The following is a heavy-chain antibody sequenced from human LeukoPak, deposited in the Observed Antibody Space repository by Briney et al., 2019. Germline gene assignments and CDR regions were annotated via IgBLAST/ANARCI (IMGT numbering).Heavy chain of an antibody. CDR2: INQGGSVK. Sequence: GGSLRLSCAASGFTFSTYWVSWVRQPPGKVLEWVANINQGGSVKQHVDSVEGRFTVSRDNAKNSLFLQMNSLRAEDTAVYYCVRLSRSVPNDYWGQGTLVTVSS. J-gene: IGHJ4*02. V-gene: IGHV3-7*01. CDR1: GFTFSTYW. D-gene: IGHD5/OR15-5a*01. CDR3: VRLSRSVPNDY.